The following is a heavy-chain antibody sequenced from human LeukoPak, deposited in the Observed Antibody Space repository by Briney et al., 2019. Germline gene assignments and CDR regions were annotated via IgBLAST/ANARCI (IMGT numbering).Heavy chain of an antibody. CDR1: GFTVSSNH. Sequence: SGGSLRLSCAASGFTVSSNHMSWVRQAPGKGLEWVSVIYSGGNTFYADSVKGRFTISRDNAKNTLYLQMNSLRAEDTAVYYCARHLNYYLDYWGQGTLVTVSS. V-gene: IGHV3-66*04. D-gene: IGHD3-10*01. J-gene: IGHJ4*02. CDR2: IYSGGNT. CDR3: ARHLNYYLDY.